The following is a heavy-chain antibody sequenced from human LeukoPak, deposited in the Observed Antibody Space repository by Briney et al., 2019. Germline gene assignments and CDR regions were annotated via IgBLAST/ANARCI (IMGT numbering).Heavy chain of an antibody. J-gene: IGHJ4*02. V-gene: IGHV1-8*01. CDR1: GGTFTSYD. D-gene: IGHD3-10*01. Sequence: APVKVSCKASGGTFTSYDISWVRQATGQGLEWMGWMNPNSGNAGYAQRFQGRVTMTRNNSISTAYMELTSLRSEDTAVYYCGRPLQRGSWTQRALDYWGQGTLVTVSS. CDR3: GRPLQRGSWTQRALDY. CDR2: MNPNSGNA.